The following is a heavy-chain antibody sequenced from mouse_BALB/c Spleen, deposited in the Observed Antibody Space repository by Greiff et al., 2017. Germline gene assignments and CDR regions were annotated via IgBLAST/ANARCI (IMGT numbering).Heavy chain of an antibody. Sequence: VQLQQSGAELVRPGSSVKISCKASGYAFSSYWMNWVKQRPGQGLEWIGQIYPGDGDTNYNGKFKGKATLTADKSSSTAYMQLSSLTSEDSAVYFCARSGGNSYFDYWGQGTTLTVSS. D-gene: IGHD2-1*01. CDR1: GYAFSSYW. CDR3: ARSGGNSYFDY. CDR2: IYPGDGDT. V-gene: IGHV1-80*01. J-gene: IGHJ2*01.